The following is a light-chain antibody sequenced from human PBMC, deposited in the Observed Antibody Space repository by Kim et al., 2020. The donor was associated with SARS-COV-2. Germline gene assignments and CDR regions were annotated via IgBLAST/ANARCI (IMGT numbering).Light chain of an antibody. V-gene: IGLV3-21*04. J-gene: IGLJ3*02. CDR1: NIGRKR. Sequence: SYELTQPPSVSVAPGKTARITCEGNNIGRKRVHWYQQKQGQAPVLVIYYDSDRPSGIPERFTGSNSGNKATLTISRVEAGDEDDYFCQVWDNSDQGVFGG. CDR3: QVWDNSDQGV. CDR2: YDS.